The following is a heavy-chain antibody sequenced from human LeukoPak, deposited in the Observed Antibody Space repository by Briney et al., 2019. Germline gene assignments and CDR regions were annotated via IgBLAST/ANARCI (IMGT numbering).Heavy chain of an antibody. D-gene: IGHD5-24*01. CDR2: ISYDGSNK. V-gene: IGHV3-30-3*01. Sequence: SGGSLRLSCAASGFTFSSYWMSWVRQAPGKGLEWVAVISYDGSNKYYADSVKGRFTISRDNSKNTLYLQMNSLRAEDTAVYYCARDPDRGRDGYAYYFDYWGQGTLVTVSS. J-gene: IGHJ4*02. CDR3: ARDPDRGRDGYAYYFDY. CDR1: GFTFSSYW.